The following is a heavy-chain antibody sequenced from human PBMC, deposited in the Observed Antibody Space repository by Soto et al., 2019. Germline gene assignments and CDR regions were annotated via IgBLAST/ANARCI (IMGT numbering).Heavy chain of an antibody. D-gene: IGHD1-26*01. CDR2: VSDNGDKT. CDR3: ERHVGSTFSIDP. CDR1: GFTFSTYA. J-gene: IGHJ5*02. Sequence: GGSLRLSCAASGFTFSTYAMHWVRQAPGKGLEWVAVVSDNGDKTFYADSLRGRFTISRDNSKNTLSLQMNSLSAEDTALYFRERHVGSTFSIDPWGQGTLVTVSS. V-gene: IGHV3-30*04.